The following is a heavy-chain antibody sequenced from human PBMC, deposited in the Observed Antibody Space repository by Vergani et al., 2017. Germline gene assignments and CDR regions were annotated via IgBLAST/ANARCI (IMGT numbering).Heavy chain of an antibody. Sequence: QVQLVQSGAEVKKPGSSVKVSCKASGGTFSSYAISWVRQAPGQGLEWMGGIIPIFGTANYAQKFQGRVPITADESTSTAYMELSSLRSEDTAVYYCAGVGSDEIFTGYPADDAFDIWGQGTMVTVSS. CDR2: IIPIFGTA. J-gene: IGHJ3*02. CDR1: GGTFSSYA. V-gene: IGHV1-69*12. D-gene: IGHD3-9*01. CDR3: AGVGSDEIFTGYPADDAFDI.